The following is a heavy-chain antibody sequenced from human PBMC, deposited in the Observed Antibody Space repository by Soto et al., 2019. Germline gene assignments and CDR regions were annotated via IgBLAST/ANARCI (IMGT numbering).Heavy chain of an antibody. CDR3: AKVPHVHSGWSTTTLYNWFDP. CDR2: ISGSGGST. Sequence: EVQLLESGGGLVQPGGSLRLSCAASGFTFSSYAMSWVRQAPGKGLEWVSAISGSGGSTYYADSVKGRFTISRDNSKNSLYLQMNSLRAEDTAVYYCAKVPHVHSGWSTTTLYNWFDPWGQGTLVTVSS. CDR1: GFTFSSYA. J-gene: IGHJ5*02. V-gene: IGHV3-23*01. D-gene: IGHD6-19*01.